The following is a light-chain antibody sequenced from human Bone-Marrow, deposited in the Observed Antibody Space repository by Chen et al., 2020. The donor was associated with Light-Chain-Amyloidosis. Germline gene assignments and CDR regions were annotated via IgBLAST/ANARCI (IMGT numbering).Light chain of an antibody. Sequence: SYVLTQPSSVSVAPGQTATIACGGNNIGSTSVHWYQQTPGQAPLLVVYDDSDRPSGIPGRLSGYNSGTTATLTLSRVEAGDEADSDCQVWDRSSDRPVCGGGTKLTVL. CDR2: DDS. CDR3: QVWDRSSDRPV. CDR1: NIGSTS. J-gene: IGLJ3*02. V-gene: IGLV3-21*02.